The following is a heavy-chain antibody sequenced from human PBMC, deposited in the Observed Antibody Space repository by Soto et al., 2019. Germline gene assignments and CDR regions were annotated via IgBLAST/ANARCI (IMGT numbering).Heavy chain of an antibody. J-gene: IGHJ4*02. D-gene: IGHD4-17*01. Sequence: SVKVSCKASGGTFSSYAISWVRQAPGQGLEWMGGIIPIFGTANYAQKFQGRVTITADESTSTAYMELSSLRSEDTAVYYCARESMTTVTRDYYFDYWGQGTLVTVSS. V-gene: IGHV1-69*13. CDR1: GGTFSSYA. CDR3: ARESMTTVTRDYYFDY. CDR2: IIPIFGTA.